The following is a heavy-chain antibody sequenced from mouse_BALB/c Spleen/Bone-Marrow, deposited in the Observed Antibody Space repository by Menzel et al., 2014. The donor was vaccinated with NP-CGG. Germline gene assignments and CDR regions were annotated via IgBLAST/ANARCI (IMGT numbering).Heavy chain of an antibody. V-gene: IGHV10-1*02. D-gene: IGHD2-1*01. J-gene: IGHJ2*01. CDR2: IRSKSNNYAT. Sequence: EVQLVESGGGLVQPKGSLKLSCAASGFTFKTYAMNWVRQAPGKGLEWVVHIRSKSNNYATYYADSVKDRFTISRDDSQSMLYLQMNNLKTEDTAIYSCVRGYGNLDYWGQGTTLTVSS. CDR1: GFTFKTYA. CDR3: VRGYGNLDY.